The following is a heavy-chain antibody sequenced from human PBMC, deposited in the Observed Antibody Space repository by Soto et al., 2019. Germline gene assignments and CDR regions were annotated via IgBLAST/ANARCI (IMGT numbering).Heavy chain of an antibody. CDR2: IIPILGIA. Sequence: QVQLVQSGAEVKKPGSSVKVSCKASGGTFSSYTISWVRQAPGQGLEWMGRIIPILGIANYAQKFQGRVTITADKSTSTAYMELSSLRSEDTAVYYCAGFYGSGSYPFDYWGQGTLVTVSS. D-gene: IGHD3-10*01. CDR1: GGTFSSYT. J-gene: IGHJ4*02. V-gene: IGHV1-69*02. CDR3: AGFYGSGSYPFDY.